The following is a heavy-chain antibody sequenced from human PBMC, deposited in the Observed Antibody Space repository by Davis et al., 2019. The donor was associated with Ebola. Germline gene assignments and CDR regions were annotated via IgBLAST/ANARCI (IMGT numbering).Heavy chain of an antibody. CDR3: ARKRDFDY. CDR1: GFTFSAHA. J-gene: IGHJ4*02. CDR2: ISGSGGST. Sequence: GESLKISCAASGFTFSAHAMYWVRQAPGKGLEWVSAISGSGGSTYYADSVKGRFTISRDNSKNTLYLQMNSLRAEDTAVYYCARKRDFDYWGQGTLVTVSS. V-gene: IGHV3-23*01.